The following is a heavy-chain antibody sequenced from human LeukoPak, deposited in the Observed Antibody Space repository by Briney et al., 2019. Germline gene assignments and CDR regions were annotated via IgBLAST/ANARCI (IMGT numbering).Heavy chain of an antibody. CDR2: INWNGGST. V-gene: IGHV3-20*04. CDR1: GFTFDDYG. D-gene: IGHD3-22*01. CDR3: ARDPRRYYDSRGYLGDY. Sequence: GGSLGLSCAASGFTFDDYGMSWVRQAPGKGLEWVSGINWNGGSTGYADSVKGRFTISRDNAKNSLYLQMNSLRAEDTALYYCARDPRRYYDSRGYLGDYWGQGTLVTVSS. J-gene: IGHJ4*02.